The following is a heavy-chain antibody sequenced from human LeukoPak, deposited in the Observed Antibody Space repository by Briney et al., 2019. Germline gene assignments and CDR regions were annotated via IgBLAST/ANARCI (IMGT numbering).Heavy chain of an antibody. D-gene: IGHD2-15*01. CDR1: GGSISSYF. CDR3: ARVGSLSRGRNWVDP. J-gene: IGHJ5*02. Sequence: SETLSLTCTVSGGSISSYFCSWIRQPAGKGLEWIGRIDTSGSINYNPSLKSRVTMSVGRSKNQFSLKLRSVTAADTAVYYCARVGSLSRGRNWVDPWGQGTLVIVS. CDR2: IDTSGSI. V-gene: IGHV4-4*07.